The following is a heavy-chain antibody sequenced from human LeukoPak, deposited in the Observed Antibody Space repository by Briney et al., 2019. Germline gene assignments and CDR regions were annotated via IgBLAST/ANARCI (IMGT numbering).Heavy chain of an antibody. CDR1: GGSFSGYY. D-gene: IGHD6-13*01. J-gene: IGHJ6*04. Sequence: SETLSLTCAVYGGSFSGYYWSWIRQPPGKGLEWIGEINHSGSTNYNPSLKSRVTISVDTSKNQFSLKLSSVTAADTAVYYCARGYSSSWNKPRGRNYYYYGMDVWGKGTTVTVSS. CDR2: INHSGST. V-gene: IGHV4-34*01. CDR3: ARGYSSSWNKPRGRNYYYYGMDV.